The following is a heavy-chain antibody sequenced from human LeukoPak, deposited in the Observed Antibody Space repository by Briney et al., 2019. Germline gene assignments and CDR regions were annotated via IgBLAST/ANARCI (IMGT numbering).Heavy chain of an antibody. J-gene: IGHJ4*02. D-gene: IGHD3-10*01. V-gene: IGHV3-20*04. CDR3: ARVPFGDYFDY. Sequence: PGGSLRLSCAASGFTFDDYDMSWVRQAPGKGLEWVSTINWNGGSTGYADSVKGRFTISRDNARNSLYLQMNSLRAEDTALYYCARVPFGDYFDYWGQGTLVTASS. CDR1: GFTFDDYD. CDR2: INWNGGST.